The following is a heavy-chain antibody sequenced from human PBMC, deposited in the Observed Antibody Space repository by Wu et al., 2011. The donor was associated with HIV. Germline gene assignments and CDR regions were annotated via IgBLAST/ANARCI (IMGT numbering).Heavy chain of an antibody. CDR1: GGTFSNYA. CDR3: ARSHWENGDYRAFDI. CDR2: IIPIFGTP. V-gene: IGHV1-69*14. Sequence: QVQLVQSGAEVKKPGSSVKVSCKASGGTFSNYAFSWVRQAPGQGLEWMGGIIPIFGTPNHAQRFQGRVTITADKSTSTAYMELSSLRSEDTAVFYCARSHWENGDYRAFDIWGQGTLVTVSS. J-gene: IGHJ3*02. D-gene: IGHD4-17*01.